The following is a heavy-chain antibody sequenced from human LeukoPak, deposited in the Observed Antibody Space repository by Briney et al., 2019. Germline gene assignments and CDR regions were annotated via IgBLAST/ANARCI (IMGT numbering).Heavy chain of an antibody. Sequence: ASVKVSCKASGGTFSSYAISWVRQAPGQGLEWMGGIIPIFGTANYAQKFQGRVTITADKSTSTAYMELSSLRSEDTAVYYCARESYGRYSSGSGGAEDYWGQGTLVTVSS. D-gene: IGHD6-25*01. CDR3: ARESYGRYSSGSGGAEDY. CDR2: IIPIFGTA. J-gene: IGHJ4*02. V-gene: IGHV1-69*06. CDR1: GGTFSSYA.